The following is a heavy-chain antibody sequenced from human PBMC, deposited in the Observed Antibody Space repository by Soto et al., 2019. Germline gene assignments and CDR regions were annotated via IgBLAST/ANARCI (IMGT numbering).Heavy chain of an antibody. V-gene: IGHV3-30*18. J-gene: IGHJ6*02. CDR1: GFTFSSYG. D-gene: IGHD1-26*01. CDR2: ILYDGSNK. CDR3: AKDYSNYYGIDV. Sequence: QVQLVESGGGVVPPGRSLRLSCAASGFTFSSYGMHWVRQAPGKGLEWVAFILYDGSNKYYADSVKGRFTISRDNSKNTLFLHMNSLRAEDTAVYYCAKDYSNYYGIDVLGQGTTVTVS.